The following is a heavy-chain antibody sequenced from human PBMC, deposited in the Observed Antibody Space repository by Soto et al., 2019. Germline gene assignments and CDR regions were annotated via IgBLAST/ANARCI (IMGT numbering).Heavy chain of an antibody. CDR1: GDSINSDKYY. CDR3: ATLGEEVGDFWSGLYYMDV. Sequence: PSETLSLTCSVSGDSINSDKYYWGWIRQPPGKGLEWIGSIYYRGNAYYNPSLQTRVTISVDTSKTQFSLKLSSVTAADTAVYYCATLGEEVGDFWSGLYYMDVWGKGTTVTVSS. V-gene: IGHV4-39*07. D-gene: IGHD3-3*01. CDR2: IYYRGNA. J-gene: IGHJ6*03.